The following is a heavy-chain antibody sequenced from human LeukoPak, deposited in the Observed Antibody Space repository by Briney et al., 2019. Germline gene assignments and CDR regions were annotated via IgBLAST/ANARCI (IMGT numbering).Heavy chain of an antibody. CDR2: IYYSGST. V-gene: IGHV4-39*07. CDR3: ARDRLRWDN. J-gene: IGHJ4*02. D-gene: IGHD4-23*01. Sequence: SETLSLTCTVSGGSISSSSYYWGWIRQPPGKGLEWIGSIYYSGSTYYNPSLKSRVTISVDTSKNQFSLKLSSVTAADTAVYYCARDRLRWDNWGQGTLVTVSS. CDR1: GGSISSSSYY.